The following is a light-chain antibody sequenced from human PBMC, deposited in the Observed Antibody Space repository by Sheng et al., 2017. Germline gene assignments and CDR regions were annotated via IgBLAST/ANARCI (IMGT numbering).Light chain of an antibody. V-gene: IGKV1-17*03. Sequence: DIQMTQSPPAVSASAGDRVIITCRASEDIRNFLAWFQQKPGKVPRRLIYAASRLESGVPSRFSGGGSGTEFTLTISSLQPDDLATYYCQQYNSYLITFGGGTKVQIK. CDR3: QQYNSYLIT. CDR1: EDIRNF. J-gene: IGKJ4*01. CDR2: AAS.